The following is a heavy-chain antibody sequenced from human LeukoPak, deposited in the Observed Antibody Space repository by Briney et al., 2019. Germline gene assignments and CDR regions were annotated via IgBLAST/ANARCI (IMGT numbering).Heavy chain of an antibody. CDR3: ASGSYAYYYMDV. V-gene: IGHV4-34*01. Sequence: SETLSLTCAVYGGSFSGYYWSWIRQPPGKGLEWIGEINHSGSINYNPSLKSRVTISVDTSKNQFSLKLSSVTAADTAVYYCASGSYAYYYMDVWGKGTTVTVSS. D-gene: IGHD1-26*01. CDR2: INHSGSI. J-gene: IGHJ6*03. CDR1: GGSFSGYY.